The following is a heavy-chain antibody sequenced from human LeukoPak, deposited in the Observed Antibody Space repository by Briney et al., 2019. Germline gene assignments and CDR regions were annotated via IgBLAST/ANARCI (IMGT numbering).Heavy chain of an antibody. CDR3: ASGVLGISIDY. J-gene: IGHJ4*02. V-gene: IGHV4-30-4*01. Sequence: SETLSLTCTVSGGSISSGDYYWSWIRQPPGKGLEWIGYIYYSGSTYYNPSLKSRVTISVDTSKNQFSLKLSSITAADTAVYYCASGVLGISIDYWGQGTLVTVSS. D-gene: IGHD2/OR15-2a*01. CDR2: IYYSGST. CDR1: GGSISSGDYY.